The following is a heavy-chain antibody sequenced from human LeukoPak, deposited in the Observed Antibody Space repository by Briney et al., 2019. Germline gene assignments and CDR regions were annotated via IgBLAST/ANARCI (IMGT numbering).Heavy chain of an antibody. CDR1: GGSISSGSYY. J-gene: IGHJ6*02. V-gene: IGHV4-61*02. Sequence: SQTLSLTCTVSGGSISSGSYYWSWIRQPAGKGLEWIGRIYTSGSTNYNPSLKSRVTISVDTSKNQFSLKLSSVTAADTAVYYCARDLPQINLYSSYYYGMDVWGQGTTVTVSS. D-gene: IGHD6-13*01. CDR3: ARDLPQINLYSSYYYGMDV. CDR2: IYTSGST.